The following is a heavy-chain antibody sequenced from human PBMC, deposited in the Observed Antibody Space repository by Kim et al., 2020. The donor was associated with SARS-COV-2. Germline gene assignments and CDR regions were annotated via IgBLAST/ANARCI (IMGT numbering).Heavy chain of an antibody. V-gene: IGHV3-48*02. J-gene: IGHJ5*02. CDR1: GFTFSSYS. Sequence: GGSLRLSCAASGFTFSSYSMNWVRQAPGKGLEWVSYINSRSNSIYYADSVKGRFTISRDNAKNSLYLRMNSLRDEDTAVYYCARDSGDSSGTYGGVWFDPWRQGTRVTVST. CDR2: INSRSNSI. CDR3: ARDSGDSSGTYGGVWFDP. D-gene: IGHD6-19*01.